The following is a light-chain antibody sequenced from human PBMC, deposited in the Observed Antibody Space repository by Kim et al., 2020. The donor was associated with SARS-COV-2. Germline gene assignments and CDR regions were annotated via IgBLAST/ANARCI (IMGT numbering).Light chain of an antibody. Sequence: SSLSASVGDRVTITCQASQDISNYLNWYQQKPGKAPKLLIYDASNLETGVPSRFSGSGSGTDFTFTISSLQPEDIATYYCQQLVTFGPGTKVDIK. V-gene: IGKV1-33*01. CDR3: QQLVT. CDR1: QDISNY. J-gene: IGKJ3*01. CDR2: DAS.